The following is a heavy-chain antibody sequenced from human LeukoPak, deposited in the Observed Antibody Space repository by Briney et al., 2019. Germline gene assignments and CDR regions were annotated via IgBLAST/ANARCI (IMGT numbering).Heavy chain of an antibody. CDR3: ARENRITMVRGVIIFPNYYYYGMDV. J-gene: IGHJ6*02. Sequence: GGSLRLSCAAPGFTFSSYWMSWVRQAPGKGLEWVANIKQDGSEKYYVDSVKGRFTISRDNAKNSLYLQMNSLRAEDTAVYYCARENRITMVRGVIIFPNYYYYGMDVWGQGTTVTVSS. CDR2: IKQDGSEK. CDR1: GFTFSSYW. V-gene: IGHV3-7*01. D-gene: IGHD3-10*01.